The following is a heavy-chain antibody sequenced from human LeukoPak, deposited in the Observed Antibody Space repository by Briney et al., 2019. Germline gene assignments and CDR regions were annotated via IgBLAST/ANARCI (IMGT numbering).Heavy chain of an antibody. CDR2: ISGSGGST. CDR3: AKARSGTYYYMDV. CDR1: GFTFSNYA. D-gene: IGHD2-15*01. J-gene: IGHJ6*03. V-gene: IGHV3-23*01. Sequence: PGGSLRLSCAASGFTFSNYAMSWVRQAPGKGLEWVSTISGSGGSTYYADSVKGRFTISRDNSKNTLYLQMNSLRAEDTAVYYCAKARSGTYYYMDVWGKGTTVTVSS.